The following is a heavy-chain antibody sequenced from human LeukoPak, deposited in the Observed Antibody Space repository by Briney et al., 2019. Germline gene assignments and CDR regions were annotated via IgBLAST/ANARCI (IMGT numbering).Heavy chain of an antibody. V-gene: IGHV1-46*01. CDR2: INPSGGRT. CDR1: GFSFTSYY. Sequence: ASVKVSCKASGFSFTSYYMHWVRQAPGQGLEWMGIINPSGGRTIYAQRFQGTVTMTRDTSTSTVSMELSSLRSEDTAVYYCARGPSCSGGSCPIDYWGQGTLVTVSS. CDR3: ARGPSCSGGSCPIDY. J-gene: IGHJ4*02. D-gene: IGHD2-15*01.